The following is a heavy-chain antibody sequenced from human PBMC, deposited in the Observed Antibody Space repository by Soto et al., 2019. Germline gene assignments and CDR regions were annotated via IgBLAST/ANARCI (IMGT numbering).Heavy chain of an antibody. Sequence: GGSLRLSCAASGFTFSNAWMNWVRQAPGKGLEWVGRIKSKTDGGTTDYAAPVKGRFTISRDDSKNTLYLQMNSLKTEDTAVYYFTTDTNYYDSSGYYRSLDYWGQGSLVTVSS. CDR2: IKSKTDGGTT. V-gene: IGHV3-15*07. J-gene: IGHJ4*02. CDR3: TTDTNYYDSSGYYRSLDY. D-gene: IGHD3-22*01. CDR1: GFTFSNAW.